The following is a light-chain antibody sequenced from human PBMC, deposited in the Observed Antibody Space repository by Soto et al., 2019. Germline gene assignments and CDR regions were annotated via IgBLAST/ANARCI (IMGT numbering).Light chain of an antibody. CDR2: HAS. CDR3: QQYASSPLT. V-gene: IGKV3-20*01. Sequence: EIVLTQSPGTLSLSPGERATLSCRASQSVGRDYLAWYQQKPGQAPRLLIYHASSRATGIPDRFSGSGSGTDFTLTISRLEPEDFAEFYCQQYASSPLTFVGGTKVEIK. CDR1: QSVGRDY. J-gene: IGKJ4*01.